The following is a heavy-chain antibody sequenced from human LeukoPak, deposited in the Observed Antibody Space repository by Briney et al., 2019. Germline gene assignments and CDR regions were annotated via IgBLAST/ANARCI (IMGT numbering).Heavy chain of an antibody. J-gene: IGHJ3*02. CDR2: ILHNGDSA. Sequence: GGSLRLSCSASGFTFSTYWMSWVRQAPGKGLEWLSLILHNGDSAYYADSVKGRFTISRDNSKNTLYLQMNSLRAEDTAVYYCARLSSFAFDIWGQGTMVTVSS. D-gene: IGHD3-16*02. CDR3: ARLSSFAFDI. V-gene: IGHV3-23*01. CDR1: GFTFSTYW.